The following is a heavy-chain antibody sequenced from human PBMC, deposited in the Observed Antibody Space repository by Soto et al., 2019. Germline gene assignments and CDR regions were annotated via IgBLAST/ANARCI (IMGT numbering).Heavy chain of an antibody. CDR3: ARGPDDSDVPRWDY. CDR2: INTRGGTT. V-gene: IGHV1-46*01. CDR1: GYTLTRFY. Sequence: QVQLVQSGAEVRKPGASVRLSCKASGYTLTRFYLHWVRQAPGQGLEWMGIINTRGGTTAYAQQFRGRVTVTRDTSTSTVYMELSNLRSEDTAIYYCARGPDDSDVPRWDYWGQGTRVTVSS. D-gene: IGHD4-17*01. J-gene: IGHJ4*02.